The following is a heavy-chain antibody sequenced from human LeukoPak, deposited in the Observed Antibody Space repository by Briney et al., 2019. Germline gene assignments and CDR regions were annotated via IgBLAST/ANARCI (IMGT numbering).Heavy chain of an antibody. V-gene: IGHV4-4*07. CDR3: ARHGYTAGHYFLEF. CDR2: IYTTGKT. CDR1: SGSINSYY. J-gene: IGHJ4*02. D-gene: IGHD3-16*01. Sequence: SETLSLTCTVSSGSINSYYWGWVRQPAGGGLEWIGRIYTTGKTDYNPCLKSRLTMSIDTSKRQFSLNLTCVTAADTVIYFCARHGYTAGHYFLEFWSQGTLVTVSS.